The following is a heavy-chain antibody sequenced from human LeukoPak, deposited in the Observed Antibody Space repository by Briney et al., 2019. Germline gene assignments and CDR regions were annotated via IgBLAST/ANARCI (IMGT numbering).Heavy chain of an antibody. V-gene: IGHV3-23*01. CDR3: VREDTPATANY. D-gene: IGHD2-21*02. CDR2: ISGGGDIT. J-gene: IGHJ4*02. CDR1: GFNFANHA. Sequence: SGGSLRLSCAASGFNFANHAMSWVRQTPGKGLEWVSAISGGGDITYYADSVTGRFTISRDNSTDTLFLQMHSLRPGDTAVYYCVREDTPATANYWGQGTLVTVSS.